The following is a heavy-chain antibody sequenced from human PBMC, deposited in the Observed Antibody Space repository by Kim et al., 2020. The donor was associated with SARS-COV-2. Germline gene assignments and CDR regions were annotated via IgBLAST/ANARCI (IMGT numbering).Heavy chain of an antibody. CDR3: ARGLGYCSGGSCFIDY. D-gene: IGHD2-15*01. V-gene: IGHV4-4*02. J-gene: IGHJ4*02. Sequence: SLKSRDTISVDKSKNQFSLKLSSVTAADTAVYYCARGLGYCSGGSCFIDYWGQGTLVTVSS.